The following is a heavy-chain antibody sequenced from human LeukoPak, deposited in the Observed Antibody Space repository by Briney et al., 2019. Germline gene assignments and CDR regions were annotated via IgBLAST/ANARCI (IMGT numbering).Heavy chain of an antibody. CDR2: IWYDGSNE. D-gene: IGHD1-26*01. V-gene: IGHV3-33*01. CDR1: GFTFSSYG. CDR3: ARQGIVGAKRGGWLDY. J-gene: IGHJ4*02. Sequence: GGSLRLSCAASGFTFSSYGMHWVRQAPGKGLGWVAVIWYDGSNENYADSVKGRFTISRDNSKKTMYLQMNSLRAEDTAVYYCARQGIVGAKRGGWLDYWGQGTLVTVSS.